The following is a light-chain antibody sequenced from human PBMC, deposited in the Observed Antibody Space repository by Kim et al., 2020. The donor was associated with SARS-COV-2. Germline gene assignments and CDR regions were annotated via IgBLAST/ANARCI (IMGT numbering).Light chain of an antibody. V-gene: IGKV3-20*01. CDR2: AAS. J-gene: IGKJ4*01. CDR1: QRVISRY. CDR3: QQYGSSPLT. Sequence: LSTGERVTRSYGTSQRVISRYLAWYQDKPGQAPRLLIYAASTRATGIPDRFKGGGSGTDFTLTITRLEPEDFGVYYCQQYGSSPLTFGGGTKLEI.